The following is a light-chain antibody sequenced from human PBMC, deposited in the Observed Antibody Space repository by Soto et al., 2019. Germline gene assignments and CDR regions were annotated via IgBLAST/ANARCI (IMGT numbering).Light chain of an antibody. CDR1: SSNIGAGYD. CDR3: QSYDSSLRGYV. V-gene: IGLV1-40*01. Sequence: QSVLTQPPSVSGAPGQRVTISCTGSSSNIGAGYDVHWYQQLPGTAPKLLINDNSNRPSGVPDRFSDSKSGTTASLAIAGLQADDEADYYCQSYDSSLRGYVFGAGTKLT. J-gene: IGLJ1*01. CDR2: DNS.